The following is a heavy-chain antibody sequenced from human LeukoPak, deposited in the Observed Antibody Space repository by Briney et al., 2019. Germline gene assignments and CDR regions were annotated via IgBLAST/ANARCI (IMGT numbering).Heavy chain of an antibody. CDR3: ARLPSDWSFDY. CDR2: IYYSGST. V-gene: IGHV4-39*01. J-gene: IGHJ4*02. D-gene: IGHD2-21*01. Sequence: SETLSLTCTVSGGSISSSSFYWGWIRQPPGKGLEWIGSIYYSGSTYYSPSLKSRVAISVDTSKNQLYLKLRSVTAADTAVYYCARLPSDWSFDYWGQGTLVTVSS. CDR1: GGSISSSSFY.